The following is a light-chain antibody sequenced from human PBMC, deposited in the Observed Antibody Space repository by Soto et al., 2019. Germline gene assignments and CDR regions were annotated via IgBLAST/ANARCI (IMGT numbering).Light chain of an antibody. Sequence: DIQMTQSPSSLSASVGDRVTITCQASQDITNYLNWYQQTPGKAPKLLIYDASNLETGVPSRFSGSGSGTDFTFTISSLQPEDIATYYCQQYDSLPPTFGQGTKVDI. CDR3: QQYDSLPPT. J-gene: IGKJ1*01. CDR2: DAS. V-gene: IGKV1-33*01. CDR1: QDITNY.